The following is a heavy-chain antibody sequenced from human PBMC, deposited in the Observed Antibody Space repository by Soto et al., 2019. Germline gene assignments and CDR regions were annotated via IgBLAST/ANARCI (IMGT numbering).Heavy chain of an antibody. D-gene: IGHD3-10*01. J-gene: IGHJ3*01. CDR2: INPSGAST. CDR1: GYSFNSYY. Sequence: QVQLVQSGAEVKKPGASVKVACKASGYSFNSYYMHWVRQAPGQGPEWMGVINPSGASTSYAQTFQGRVTMTRDTSTSTVYMELSRLRSEDTSLYYCAGDYNAYQRHHVFDLWGQGTLFTVSS. CDR3: AGDYNAYQRHHVFDL. V-gene: IGHV1-46*03.